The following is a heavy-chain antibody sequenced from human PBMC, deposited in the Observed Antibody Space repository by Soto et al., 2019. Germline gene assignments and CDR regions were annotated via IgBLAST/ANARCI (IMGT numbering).Heavy chain of an antibody. V-gene: IGHV3-53*01. Sequence: EVQLVESGGGLIQPGGSLRLSCAASGFTVSSNYMSWVRQAPGKGLEWVSVIYSGGSTYYADSVKGRFTISRDNSKNTLYLQMNSLRAEDTAVYYCARGLAYCGGDCYSGAGYWGQGTLVTVSS. CDR3: ARGLAYCGGDCYSGAGY. CDR1: GFTVSSNY. J-gene: IGHJ4*02. D-gene: IGHD2-21*02. CDR2: IYSGGST.